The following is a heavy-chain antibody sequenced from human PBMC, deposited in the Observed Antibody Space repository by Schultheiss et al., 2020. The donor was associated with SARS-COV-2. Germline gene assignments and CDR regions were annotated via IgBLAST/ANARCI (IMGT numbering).Heavy chain of an antibody. V-gene: IGHV4-59*08. J-gene: IGHJ4*02. D-gene: IGHD3-10*01. CDR2: IYYSGST. Sequence: SETLSLTCTVSGGSISSYYWSWIRQPPGKGLEWIGYIYYSGSTNYNPSLKSRVTISVDTSKNQFSLKLSSVTAADTAVYYCAKWDYGGFGESFDYWGQGTLVTVSS. CDR3: AKWDYGGFGESFDY. CDR1: GGSISSYY.